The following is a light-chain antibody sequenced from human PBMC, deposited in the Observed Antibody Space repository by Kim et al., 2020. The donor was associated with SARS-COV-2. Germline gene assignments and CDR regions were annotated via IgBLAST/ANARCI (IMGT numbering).Light chain of an antibody. CDR2: QDS. CDR3: QAWDSSTGV. CDR1: KLGDKY. Sequence: GSQGQSASITCSGDKLGDKYACWYQQKPGQSPVLVIYQDSKRPSGIPERFSGSNSGNTATLTISGTQAMDEADYYCQAWDSSTGVFGTGTQLTVL. V-gene: IGLV3-1*01. J-gene: IGLJ1*01.